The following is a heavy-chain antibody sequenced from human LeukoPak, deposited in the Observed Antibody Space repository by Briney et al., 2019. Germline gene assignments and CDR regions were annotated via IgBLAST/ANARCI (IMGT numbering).Heavy chain of an antibody. Sequence: GGSLRLSCVASGFIFDDYNMNWVRQAPGEGLEWVSSITSNSDSTYYADSVKGRFTIFRDNTRNSLFLQMNRLRADDSAVYYCAKNRGRHPTPSEFDYWGQGVLVTVSS. CDR3: AKNRGRHPTPSEFDY. CDR1: GFIFDDYN. V-gene: IGHV3-21*06. CDR2: ITSNSDST. J-gene: IGHJ4*02. D-gene: IGHD1-26*01.